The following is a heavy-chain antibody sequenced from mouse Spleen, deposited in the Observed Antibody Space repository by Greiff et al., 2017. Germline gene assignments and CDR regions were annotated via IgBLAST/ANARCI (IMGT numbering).Heavy chain of an antibody. CDR3: ARRNDYEYYFDY. Sequence: QVQLKESGAELVKPGASVKISCKASGYAFSSYWMNWVKQRPGKGLEWIGQIYPGDGDTNYNGKFKGKATLTADKSSSTAYMQLSSLTSEDSAVYFCARRNDYEYYFDYWGQGTTLTVSS. V-gene: IGHV1-80*01. CDR2: IYPGDGDT. CDR1: GYAFSSYW. D-gene: IGHD2-4*01. J-gene: IGHJ2*01.